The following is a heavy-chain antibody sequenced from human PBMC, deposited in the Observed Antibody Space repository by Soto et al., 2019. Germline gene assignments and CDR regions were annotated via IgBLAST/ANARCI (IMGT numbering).Heavy chain of an antibody. J-gene: IGHJ6*02. D-gene: IGHD2-2*01. Sequence: QLHLQESGPGLVKPSETLSLTCSVSGGSISSGSYSWGWLRQPPGKGLEWLGTIYYIGNPYYTPSLKIRPPKSVHTSKYQLSLTLRSVTAADTAVYYCVRLRGYCNTTGCHGSYAMYVWAQGTAVTVSS. CDR3: VRLRGYCNTTGCHGSYAMYV. V-gene: IGHV4-39*01. CDR1: GGSISSGSYS. CDR2: IYYIGNP.